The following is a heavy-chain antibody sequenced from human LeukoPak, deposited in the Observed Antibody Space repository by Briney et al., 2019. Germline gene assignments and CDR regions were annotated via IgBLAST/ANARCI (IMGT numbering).Heavy chain of an antibody. J-gene: IGHJ6*02. CDR3: ARDHVVTAPGGYYYGMDV. CDR2: INPSGGST. D-gene: IGHD2-21*02. Sequence: ASVKVSCKASGGTFSSYAISWVRQAPGQGLEWMGIINPSGGSTSYAQKFQGRVTMTRDTSTSTVYMELSSLRSEDTAVYYCARDHVVTAPGGYYYGMDVWGQGTTVTVSS. CDR1: GGTFSSYA. V-gene: IGHV1-46*01.